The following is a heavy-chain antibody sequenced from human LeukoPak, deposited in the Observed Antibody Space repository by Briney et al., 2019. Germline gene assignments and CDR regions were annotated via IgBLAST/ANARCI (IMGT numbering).Heavy chain of an antibody. CDR1: RGSINSYY. CDR2: IYYSGST. Sequence: PSETLSLTCTVSRGSINSYYWSWIRQPPGKGLGWIGYIYYSGSTNYNPSLKSRVTMAVDTSKNQFSLRLSSVSAADTAVYYCARDTAQGAFDIWGQETMVTVCS. CDR3: ARDTAQGAFDI. V-gene: IGHV4-59*01. J-gene: IGHJ3*02. D-gene: IGHD5-18*01.